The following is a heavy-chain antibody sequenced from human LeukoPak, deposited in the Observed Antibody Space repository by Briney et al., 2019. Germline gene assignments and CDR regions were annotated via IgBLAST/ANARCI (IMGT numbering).Heavy chain of an antibody. V-gene: IGHV7-4-1*02. Sequence: GASVKVSCKASGYTFTSYAMNWVRQAPGQGLEWMGWINTNTGDPAYAQGFTGRFVFSLDTSVSTAYLQISSLKAEDTAVYYCARVGDYYASGSYYSYYYYYGMDVWGQGTTVTVSS. J-gene: IGHJ6*02. D-gene: IGHD3-10*01. CDR3: ARVGDYYASGSYYSYYYYYGMDV. CDR1: GYTFTSYA. CDR2: INTNTGDP.